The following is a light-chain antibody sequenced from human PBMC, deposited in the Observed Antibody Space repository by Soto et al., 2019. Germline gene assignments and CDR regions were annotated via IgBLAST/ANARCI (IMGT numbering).Light chain of an antibody. CDR2: DAS. J-gene: IGKJ1*01. Sequence: DIQMTQSPSTLSASVGDRVTLTCRASQSISSWLAWYQQKPGKAPKLLIYDASSLASGVPSRFSGSGSGTEFTLTISSVQPDDFANYCCQQYNRYSRTFGQGTKVEIK. V-gene: IGKV1-5*01. CDR1: QSISSW. CDR3: QQYNRYSRT.